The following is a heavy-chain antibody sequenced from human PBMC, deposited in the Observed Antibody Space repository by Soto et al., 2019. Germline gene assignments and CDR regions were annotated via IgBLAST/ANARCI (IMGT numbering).Heavy chain of an antibody. CDR1: GGSISSYY. CDR3: ARAVVPAATSAAWFDP. V-gene: IGHV4-59*01. D-gene: IGHD2-2*01. CDR2: IYYSGST. J-gene: IGHJ5*02. Sequence: SETLSLTCTVSGGSISSYYWSWIRQPPGKGLEWIGYIYYSGSTNYDPSLKSRVTISVDTSKNQFSLKLSSVTAADTAVYYCARAVVPAATSAAWFDPWGQGTLVTVSS.